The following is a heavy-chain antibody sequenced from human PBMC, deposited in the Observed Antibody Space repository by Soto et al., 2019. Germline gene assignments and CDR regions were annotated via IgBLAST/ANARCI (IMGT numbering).Heavy chain of an antibody. CDR1: GGTFSSYA. V-gene: IGHV1-69*01. CDR3: ARDRIAGSKYYYGMDV. D-gene: IGHD6-13*01. Sequence: QVQLVQSGAEVKKPGSSVRVSCKASGGTFSSYAISWVRQAPGQGLEWMGGIIPIFGTENYAQKFQGRVTIAADESTSTAYMELRSLSSEDTAVYYCARDRIAGSKYYYGMDVWGQGTTVTVSS. J-gene: IGHJ6*02. CDR2: IIPIFGTE.